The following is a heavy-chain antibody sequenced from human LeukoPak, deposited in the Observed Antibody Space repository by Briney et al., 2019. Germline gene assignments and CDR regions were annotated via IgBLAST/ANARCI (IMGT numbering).Heavy chain of an antibody. D-gene: IGHD1-26*01. Sequence: GGSLRLSCAASGLTVSSKYMSWVRQAPGKGLEWVSVMYNNGNTHYADSVKGRFTISRDNAKNTLYLQMNSLRPEDTAVYYCARVGGARVAYWGQGPRVTVSS. CDR2: MYNNGNT. J-gene: IGHJ4*02. CDR3: ARVGGARVAY. CDR1: GLTVSSKY. V-gene: IGHV3-53*01.